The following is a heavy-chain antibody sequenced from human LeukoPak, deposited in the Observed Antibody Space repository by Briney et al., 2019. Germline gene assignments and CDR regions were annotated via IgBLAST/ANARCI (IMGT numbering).Heavy chain of an antibody. Sequence: GESLKISCKGSGYSFTSYWIGWVRQMAGKGLEWMGIIYPGDSDTRYSPSFQGQVTISADESISTAYLQWSSLKASDTAMYYCARQVPVVGYYDSSGYDYWGQGTLVTVSS. CDR1: GYSFTSYW. V-gene: IGHV5-51*01. D-gene: IGHD3-22*01. CDR2: IYPGDSDT. J-gene: IGHJ4*02. CDR3: ARQVPVVGYYDSSGYDY.